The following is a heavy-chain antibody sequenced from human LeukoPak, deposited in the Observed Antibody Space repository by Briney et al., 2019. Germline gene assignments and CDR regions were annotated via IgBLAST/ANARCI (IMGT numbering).Heavy chain of an antibody. J-gene: IGHJ6*02. CDR2: INPSGGST. V-gene: IGHV1-46*01. D-gene: IGHD1-26*01. CDR1: GYTFTSYC. Sequence: ASVKVSCKASGYTFTSYCMHWVRQAPGQGLEWMGIINPSGGSTSYAQKFQGRVTMTSDTSTSTVYMELSSLRSEDTAVYYCARTSSSGSYYPYGMDVWGQGTTVTVSS. CDR3: ARTSSSGSYYPYGMDV.